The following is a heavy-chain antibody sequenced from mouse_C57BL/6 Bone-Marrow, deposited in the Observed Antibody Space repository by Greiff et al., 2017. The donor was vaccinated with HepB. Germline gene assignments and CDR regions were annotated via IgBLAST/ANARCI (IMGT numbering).Heavy chain of an antibody. J-gene: IGHJ2*01. CDR2: IDPSDSYT. D-gene: IGHD1-1*01. CDR1: GYTFTSYW. CDR3: ARLTTVVARDY. V-gene: IGHV1-50*01. Sequence: VQLQQSGAELVKPGASVKLSCKASGYTFTSYWMQWVKQRPGQGLEWIGEIDPSDSYTNYNQKFKGKATLTVDTSSSTAYMQLSSLTSEDSAVYYCARLTTVVARDYWGQGTTLTVSS.